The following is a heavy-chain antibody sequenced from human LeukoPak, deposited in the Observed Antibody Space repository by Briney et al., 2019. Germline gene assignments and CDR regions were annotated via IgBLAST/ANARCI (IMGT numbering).Heavy chain of an antibody. CDR1: GGSISSSTYF. D-gene: IGHD3-10*01. Sequence: SETLSLTCTVSGGSISSSTYFWGWIRQPPGKGLEWIGTIYYSGSTYYNPSLKSRVTISVDSSKNQFSLRLSSVTAADTAVYYCARDGPYGSGSNYAFDIWGQGTMVTVSS. V-gene: IGHV4-39*07. CDR2: IYYSGST. J-gene: IGHJ3*02. CDR3: ARDGPYGSGSNYAFDI.